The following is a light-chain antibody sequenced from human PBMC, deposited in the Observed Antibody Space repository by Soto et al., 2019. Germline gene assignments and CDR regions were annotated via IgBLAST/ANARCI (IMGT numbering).Light chain of an antibody. J-gene: IGLJ2*01. V-gene: IGLV2-18*02. CDR2: EVS. Sequence: QSALTQPPFVSGSPGQSVTISCTGTSSDVGSYNRVSWYQQPPGTAPKLMIYEVSNRPSGVPDRFSGSKSGNTASLTISGLQAEDEADYYCSSYTSSSTHVVFGGGTKLTVL. CDR3: SSYTSSSTHVV. CDR1: SSDVGSYNR.